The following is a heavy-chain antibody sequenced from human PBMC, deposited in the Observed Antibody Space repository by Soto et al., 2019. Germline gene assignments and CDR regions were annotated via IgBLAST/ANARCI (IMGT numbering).Heavy chain of an antibody. D-gene: IGHD6-13*01. J-gene: IGHJ4*02. Sequence: SETLSLTCTVSGGSISSYYWSWIRQPPGKGLEWIGYIYYSGSTNYNPSLKSRVTISVDTSKNQFSLKLSSVTAADTAVYYCARRPDSSSYDYWGQGTLVTVSS. CDR2: IYYSGST. CDR3: ARRPDSSSYDY. V-gene: IGHV4-59*01. CDR1: GGSISSYY.